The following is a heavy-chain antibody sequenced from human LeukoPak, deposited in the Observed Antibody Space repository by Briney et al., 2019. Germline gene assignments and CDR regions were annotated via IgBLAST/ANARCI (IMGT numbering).Heavy chain of an antibody. CDR2: IIPILGIA. D-gene: IGHD6-13*01. CDR3: ARMAVAAAGSFDY. CDR1: GGTFSSYA. J-gene: IGHJ4*02. Sequence: SVKVSCKASGGTFSSYAISWVRQAPGQGLEWMGRIIPILGIANYAQKFQGRVTITADKYTSTAYMELSSLRSEDTAVYYCARMAVAAAGSFDYWGQGTLVTVSS. V-gene: IGHV1-69*04.